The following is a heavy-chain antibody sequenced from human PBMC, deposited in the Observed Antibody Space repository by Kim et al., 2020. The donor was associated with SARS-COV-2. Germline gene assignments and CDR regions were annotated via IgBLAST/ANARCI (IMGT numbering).Heavy chain of an antibody. V-gene: IGHV4-34*01. CDR3: ARENYGGNSGGGFDY. CDR2: INHSGST. J-gene: IGHJ4*02. D-gene: IGHD4-17*01. Sequence: SETLSLTCAVYGGSFSGYYWSWIRQPPGKGLEWIGEINHSGSTNYNPSLKSRVTISVDTSKNQFSLKLSSVTAADTAVYYCARENYGGNSGGGFDYWGQGTLVTVSS. CDR1: GGSFSGYY.